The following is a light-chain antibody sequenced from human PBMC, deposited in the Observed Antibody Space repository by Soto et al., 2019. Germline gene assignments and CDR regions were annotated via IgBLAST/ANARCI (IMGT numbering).Light chain of an antibody. J-gene: IGKJ1*01. Sequence: DIVMTQSPATLSVSPGDRAILSCRASEFIGDNLAWYPQKSGQSPRLLIYGASTRATAIPARFSGTRSGTEFTLTISGLQSEDVAIYYCQQYTNWPPWTFGQGTRVDIK. V-gene: IGKV3-15*01. CDR3: QQYTNWPPWT. CDR2: GAS. CDR1: EFIGDN.